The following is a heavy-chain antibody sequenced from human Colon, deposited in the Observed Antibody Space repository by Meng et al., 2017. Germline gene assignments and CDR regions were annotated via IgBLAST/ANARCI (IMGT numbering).Heavy chain of an antibody. CDR3: ARRPTGIDS. D-gene: IGHD2-8*02. CDR1: GGSFSGAY. J-gene: IGHJ4*02. Sequence: QVQLQQWGAGLLKPSEALSLTCAVFGGSFSGAYWNWIRQPPGKGLEWMGEIIHGGSPSYNPSLKSRVTISIDTSKNQLSLMLSSVTAADTAVYYCARRPTGIDSWGQGTLVTVSS. V-gene: IGHV4-34*12. CDR2: IIHGGSP.